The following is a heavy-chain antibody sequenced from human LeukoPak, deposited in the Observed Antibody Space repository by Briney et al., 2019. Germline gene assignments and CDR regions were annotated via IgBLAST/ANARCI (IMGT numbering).Heavy chain of an antibody. CDR1: GFTFSSYW. CDR3: ATYRQVLLPFES. CDR2: FSGSGGST. J-gene: IGHJ5*01. V-gene: IGHV3-23*01. D-gene: IGHD2-8*02. Sequence: GGSLRLSCAASGFTFSSYWMSWVRQAPGKGLECISGFSGSGGSTYYADSVKGRFTISRDNSKNTLYLQMNSLRAEDTAVYYCATYRQVLLPFESWGQGTLVTVSS.